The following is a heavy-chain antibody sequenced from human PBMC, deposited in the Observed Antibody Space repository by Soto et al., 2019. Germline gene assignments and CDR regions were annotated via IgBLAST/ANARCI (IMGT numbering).Heavy chain of an antibody. CDR1: GGTFSSYA. Sequence: SVKVSCKASGGTFSSYAISWVRQAPGQGLEWMGGIIPIFGTANYAQKFQGRVTITADESTSTAYMELSSLRSEDTAVYYCARKSNYDSSGYPPFQHWGQGTLVTVSS. V-gene: IGHV1-69*13. CDR2: IIPIFGTA. D-gene: IGHD3-22*01. CDR3: ARKSNYDSSGYPPFQH. J-gene: IGHJ1*01.